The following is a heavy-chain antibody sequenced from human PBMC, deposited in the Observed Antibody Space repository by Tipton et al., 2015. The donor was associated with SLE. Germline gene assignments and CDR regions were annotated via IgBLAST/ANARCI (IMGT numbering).Heavy chain of an antibody. Sequence: QLVQSGAEVRKPGASVRVSCQASGYTITSYGINWVRQATGQGLEWMGRMNPNSGNTGYAQKFQGRVTMTRTTSISTAYMELSTLRSEDTAVYYCARGNYGSYYYYMDVWGKGTTVTVSS. CDR2: MNPNSGNT. D-gene: IGHD3-10*01. V-gene: IGHV1-8*01. J-gene: IGHJ6*03. CDR1: GYTITSYG. CDR3: ARGNYGSYYYYMDV.